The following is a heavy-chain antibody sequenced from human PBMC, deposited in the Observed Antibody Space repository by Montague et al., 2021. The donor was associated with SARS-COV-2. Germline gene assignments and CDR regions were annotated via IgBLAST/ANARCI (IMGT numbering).Heavy chain of an antibody. V-gene: IGHV4-39*07. CDR1: GGSINSSSYY. J-gene: IGHJ4*02. CDR2: IYSGST. Sequence: SETLSLTCTVSGGSINSSSYYWGWIRQPPGKGLEWIGSIYSGSTYYNPSPKSRATISVDMSKNQFSLTLSPVTAADTAVFYCARGLGYCSSTNCFHFDYWGQGTLVTVSS. CDR3: ARGLGYCSSTNCFHFDY. D-gene: IGHD2-2*01.